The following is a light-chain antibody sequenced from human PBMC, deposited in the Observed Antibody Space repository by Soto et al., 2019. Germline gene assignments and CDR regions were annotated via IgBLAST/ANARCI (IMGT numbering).Light chain of an antibody. CDR2: EVS. J-gene: IGLJ1*01. V-gene: IGLV2-14*01. CDR3: SSYTSISTLV. Sequence: QSALTQPASVSGSPGQSITISCTGTSSDVGGYNYVSWYQQHPGKAPKLMIYEVSHRPSGVSNRFSGSKSGNTASLTISGLQAEDEADYYCSSYTSISTLVFGTGTKVTVL. CDR1: SSDVGGYNY.